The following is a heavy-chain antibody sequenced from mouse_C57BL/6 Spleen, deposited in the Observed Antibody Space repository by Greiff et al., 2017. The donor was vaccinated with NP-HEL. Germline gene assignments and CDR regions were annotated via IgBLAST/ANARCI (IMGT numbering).Heavy chain of an antibody. D-gene: IGHD2-1*01. CDR2: IYPGSGNT. CDR3: ARHYYGNLYAMDY. CDR1: GYTFTDYY. Sequence: VQLQQSGAELVRPGASVKLSCKASGYTFTDYYINWVKQRPGQGLEWIARIYPGSGNTYYNEKFKGKATLTAEKSSSTAYMQLSSLTSEDSAVYFCARHYYGNLYAMDYWGQGTSVTVSS. J-gene: IGHJ4*01. V-gene: IGHV1-76*01.